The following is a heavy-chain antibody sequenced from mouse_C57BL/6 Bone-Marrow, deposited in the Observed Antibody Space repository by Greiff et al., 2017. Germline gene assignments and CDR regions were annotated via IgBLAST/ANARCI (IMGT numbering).Heavy chain of an antibody. D-gene: IGHD2-12*01. CDR1: GYTFTDYY. CDR3: TRGVYDPFAV. CDR2: INPNNGGT. V-gene: IGHV1-26*01. Sequence: EVQLQQSGPELVKPGASVKISCKASGYTFTDYYMNWVKQSHGKSLEWIGDINPNNGGTSYNQKFKGKATLTVDTSSSTAYMELRSLTSEDSAVSYCTRGVYDPFAVWGTGTLVTVSA. J-gene: IGHJ3*01.